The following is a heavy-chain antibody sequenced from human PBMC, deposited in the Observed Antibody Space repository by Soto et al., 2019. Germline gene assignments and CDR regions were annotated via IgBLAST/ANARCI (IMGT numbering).Heavy chain of an antibody. Sequence: ASVKVSCKASGYTFTSYDINWVRQATGQGLEWMGWMSPNSGNTGYAQKFQGRVTMTRNTSISTAYMELSSLRSEDTAVYYCARVTHTGKITIFGAVVRPPYYGMDVWGQGTTVTVSS. J-gene: IGHJ6*02. CDR1: GYTFTSYD. V-gene: IGHV1-8*01. CDR2: MSPNSGNT. CDR3: ARVTHTGKITIFGAVVRPPYYGMDV. D-gene: IGHD3-3*01.